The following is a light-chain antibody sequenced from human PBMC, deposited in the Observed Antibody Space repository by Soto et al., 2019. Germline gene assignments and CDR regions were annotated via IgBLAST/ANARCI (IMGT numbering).Light chain of an antibody. V-gene: IGKV3-20*01. CDR3: QQYGSSPTWT. J-gene: IGKJ1*01. CDR2: GAS. CDR1: QSVSSSY. Sequence: EIVLTQSPGTLSLSPGERATLACRASQSVSSSYLGWYQQKPGQAPRLLIYGASSRATGIPDRFSGSGSGKDFTLSISRLEPEDFAVYYCQQYGSSPTWTFGQGTKVDIK.